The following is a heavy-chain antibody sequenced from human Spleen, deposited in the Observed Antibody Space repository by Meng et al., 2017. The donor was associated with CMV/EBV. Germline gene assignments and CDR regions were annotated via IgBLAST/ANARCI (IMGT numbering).Heavy chain of an antibody. CDR2: IYYSGNT. Sequence: SGGSISSAGYYWSWIRQHPGKGLEWIGYIYYSGNTYYNPSLKSRVTISVDTSKNQFSLKLSSVTAADTAVYYCARATTTRGGTYDFDYWGQGTLVTVSS. J-gene: IGHJ4*02. CDR1: GGSISSAGYY. CDR3: ARATTTRGGTYDFDY. V-gene: IGHV4-31*02. D-gene: IGHD1-26*01.